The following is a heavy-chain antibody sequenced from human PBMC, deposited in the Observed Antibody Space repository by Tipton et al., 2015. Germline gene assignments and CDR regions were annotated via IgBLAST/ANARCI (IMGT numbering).Heavy chain of an antibody. CDR1: SDSISKYY. Sequence: TLSLTCSVSSDSISKYYWSWIRQPPGKELEWIGYIQYSGSTNYNPSLKSRVTISVDTSKTQFSLKMNSMTASDTAVYYCARARGRHGGLFDYWGQGTLVTVSS. CDR3: ARARGRHGGLFDY. D-gene: IGHD4-23*01. CDR2: IQYSGST. J-gene: IGHJ4*02. V-gene: IGHV4-59*01.